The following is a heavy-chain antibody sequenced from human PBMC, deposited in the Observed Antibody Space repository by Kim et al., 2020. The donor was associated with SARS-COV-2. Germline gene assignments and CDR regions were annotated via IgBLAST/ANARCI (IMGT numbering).Heavy chain of an antibody. D-gene: IGHD6-13*01. V-gene: IGHV3-23*01. J-gene: IGHJ1*01. CDR2: ISGSGGST. CDR3: AKDNPFWIAAALSEYFQH. Sequence: GGSLRLSCAASGFTFSSYAMSWVRQAPGKGLEWVSAISGSGGSTYYADSVKGRFTISRDNSKNTLYLQMNSLRAEDTAVYYCAKDNPFWIAAALSEYFQHWGQGTLVTVSS. CDR1: GFTFSSYA.